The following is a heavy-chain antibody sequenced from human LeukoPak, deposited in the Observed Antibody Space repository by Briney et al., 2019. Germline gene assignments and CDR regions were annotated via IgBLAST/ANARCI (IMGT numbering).Heavy chain of an antibody. CDR2: ISSSSSYI. CDR3: ASTAAAGAAHTPYYYYYYGMDV. V-gene: IGHV3-21*01. CDR1: GFTFSSYS. Sequence: PGGSLRLSCAASGFTFSSYSMNWVRQAPGKGLEWVSSISSSSSYIYYADSVKGRFTISRDNAKNSLYLQMNSLRAEDTAVYYCASTAAAGAAHTPYYYYYYGMDVWGQGTTVTVSS. D-gene: IGHD6-13*01. J-gene: IGHJ6*02.